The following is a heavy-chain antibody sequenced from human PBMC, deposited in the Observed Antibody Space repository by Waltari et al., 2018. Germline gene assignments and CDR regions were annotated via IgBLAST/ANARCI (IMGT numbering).Heavy chain of an antibody. Sequence: QVQLVQSGAEVKKPGSSVKVSCKASGGTFSSYAISWVRQAPGQGLEWMGGIIPIFGTANYAQKFQGRVTITTAESTSTAYMELSSLRSEDTAVYYCAADGGLWFGELFRPLFDYWGQGTLVTVSS. J-gene: IGHJ4*02. CDR2: IIPIFGTA. CDR1: GGTFSSYA. D-gene: IGHD3-10*01. CDR3: AADGGLWFGELFRPLFDY. V-gene: IGHV1-69*05.